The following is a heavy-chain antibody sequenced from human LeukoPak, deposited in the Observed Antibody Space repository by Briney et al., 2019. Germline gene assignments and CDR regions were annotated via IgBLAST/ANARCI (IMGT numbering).Heavy chain of an antibody. V-gene: IGHV4-38-2*02. CDR1: GYSISSGYY. CDR3: ATETMTTPTRDY. Sequence: SETLSLTCTVSGYSISSGYYWGWIRQPPGKGLEWIGSIYYSGSTYYNPSLKSRVTISVDTSKNQFSLKLSSVTAADTAVYYCATETMTTPTRDYWGQGTLVTVSS. J-gene: IGHJ4*02. CDR2: IYYSGST. D-gene: IGHD4-17*01.